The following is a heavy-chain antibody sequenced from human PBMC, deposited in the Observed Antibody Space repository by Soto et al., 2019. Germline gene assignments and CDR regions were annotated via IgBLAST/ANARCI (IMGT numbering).Heavy chain of an antibody. Sequence: QVQLVQSGAEVKKPGASVKVSYVASGYTFTDHYIHWVRQAPGQGLDWMGWINPHSGDTIYAQKFQGRVTLTRDTSISTSYMEMSRLRSDDTAVYYCARGRPVNFYGMDVWGQGTTVTVSS. CDR3: ARGRPVNFYGMDV. J-gene: IGHJ6*02. V-gene: IGHV1-2*02. CDR2: INPHSGDT. D-gene: IGHD4-17*01. CDR1: GYTFTDHY.